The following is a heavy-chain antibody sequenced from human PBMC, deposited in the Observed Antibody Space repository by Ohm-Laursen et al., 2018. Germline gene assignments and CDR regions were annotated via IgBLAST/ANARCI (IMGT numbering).Heavy chain of an antibody. V-gene: IGHV1-18*04. Sequence: ASVKVSCKASGYTFVSYAISWVRQAPGQGLEWMGWIGTFNNKTNYAQKFQGRVTVTTDTSTSTAYMELRSLTSDDTAVYFCARDSYYDFWSGYSTYYHGMDVWGQGTTVTVSS. J-gene: IGHJ6*02. CDR2: IGTFNNKT. CDR1: GYTFVSYA. D-gene: IGHD3-3*01. CDR3: ARDSYYDFWSGYSTYYHGMDV.